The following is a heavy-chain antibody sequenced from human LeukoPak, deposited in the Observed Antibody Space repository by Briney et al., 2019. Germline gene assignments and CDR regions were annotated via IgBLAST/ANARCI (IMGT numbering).Heavy chain of an antibody. CDR2: IYTSGST. Sequence: SETLSLTCTVSGGSISSGVYYWSWIRQPAGKGLEWIGHIYTSGSTNYNPSLKSRVTISVDTSKNQFSLKLSSVTAADTAVYYCARDRLGGTYGWFDPWGQGTLVTVSS. CDR1: GGSISSGVYY. CDR3: ARDRLGGTYGWFDP. D-gene: IGHD1-26*01. J-gene: IGHJ5*02. V-gene: IGHV4-61*09.